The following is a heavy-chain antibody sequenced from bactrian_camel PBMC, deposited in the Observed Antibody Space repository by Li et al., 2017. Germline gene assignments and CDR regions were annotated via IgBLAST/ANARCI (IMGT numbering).Heavy chain of an antibody. Sequence: HVQLVESGGGSVQAGGSLKLSCVASGSSFLRCGMGWYRQAAGKERELVSSITSRGSTTYADSVKGRFTISQVNAKGTLELQMNSLKTEDTAMYYCAVRVCGSWSVRYWGQGTQVTVS. D-gene: IGHD5*01. J-gene: IGHJ4*01. CDR3: AVRVCGSWSVRY. CDR1: GSSFLRCG. CDR2: ITSRGST. V-gene: IGHV3S53*01.